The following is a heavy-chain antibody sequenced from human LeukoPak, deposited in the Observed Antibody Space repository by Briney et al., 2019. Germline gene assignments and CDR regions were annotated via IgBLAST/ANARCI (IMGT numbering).Heavy chain of an antibody. V-gene: IGHV1-69*06. CDR2: IIPIFGSA. CDR3: AKGSRLREGGSYRF. D-gene: IGHD3-16*02. Sequence: GASVKVSCKASGYSFTGYYLHWVRQAPGQGLEWMGRIIPIFGSANYAQKFQGRVTITADKSTRTAYMELSSPRSEDTALYYCAKGSRLREGGSYRFWGQGTLVTVSS. J-gene: IGHJ4*02. CDR1: GYSFTGYY.